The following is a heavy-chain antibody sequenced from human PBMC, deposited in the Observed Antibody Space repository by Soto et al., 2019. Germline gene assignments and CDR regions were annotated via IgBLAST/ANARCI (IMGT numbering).Heavy chain of an antibody. CDR1: GYTFTSYY. V-gene: IGHV1-2*02. CDR2: INPNSGGT. J-gene: IGHJ3*02. D-gene: IGHD6-19*01. Sequence: ASVKVSCKASGYTFTSYYMHWVRQPPGQGLEWMGWINPNSGGTNXAQKFQGRVTITRDTSISTAYMELSRLRSDDTAVYYCAREGWYDAFDIWGQGTMVTVSS. CDR3: AREGWYDAFDI.